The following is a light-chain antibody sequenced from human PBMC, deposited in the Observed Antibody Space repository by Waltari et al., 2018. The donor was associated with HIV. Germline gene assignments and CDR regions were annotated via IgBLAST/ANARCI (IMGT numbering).Light chain of an antibody. CDR3: ASCEDSLHGPV. V-gene: IGLV1-44*01. J-gene: IGLJ2*01. CDR2: SNN. CDR1: SSNIGNNP. Sequence: QSVLTQPPSASGTPGQRVTISCSGSSSNIGNNPVEWYQQLPGTAPKLLIYSNNQRPSWSPARFSGSTSGTSAALAIGGLQSDDGADYYCASCEDSLHGPVFGGGTKLTVL.